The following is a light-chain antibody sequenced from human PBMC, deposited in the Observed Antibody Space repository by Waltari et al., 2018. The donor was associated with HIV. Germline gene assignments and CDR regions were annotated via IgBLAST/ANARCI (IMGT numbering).Light chain of an antibody. CDR2: HTK. V-gene: IGLV1-44*01. CDR3: ATWDDSLNGPV. CDR1: ISNIGSNT. J-gene: IGLJ3*02. Sequence: QSVLTQPPSASGTPGQRVTISCSGSISNIGSNTVNWYQQPPGTAPKLLIRHTKQRPLGVPDQFSAAKSGASACLAISGLQSDDEADYYCATWDDSLNGPVFGGGTKLTVL.